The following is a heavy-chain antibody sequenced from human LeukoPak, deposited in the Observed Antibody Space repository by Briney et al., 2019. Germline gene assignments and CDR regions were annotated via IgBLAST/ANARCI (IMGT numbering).Heavy chain of an antibody. CDR1: GDSITNHY. CDR3: AEDSNIARFFI. CDR2: ITNSGTT. D-gene: IGHD3-3*01. V-gene: IGHV4-39*07. J-gene: IGHJ4*02. Sequence: SETLSLTCTVSGDSITNHYWGWIRQPPGKDLEWIGTITNSGTTYYNPSLKSRVTISIDTSKKQFYLKVTSVTAADTAVYFCAEDSNIARFFIWGQGTLVTVSS.